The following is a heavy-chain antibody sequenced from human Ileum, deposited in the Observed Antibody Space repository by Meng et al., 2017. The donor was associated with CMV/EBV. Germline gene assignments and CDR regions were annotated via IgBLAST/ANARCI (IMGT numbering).Heavy chain of an antibody. J-gene: IGHJ4*02. V-gene: IGHV4-39*07. D-gene: IGHD1/OR15-1a*01. CDR2: IDNGGGT. CDR3: VRDVGNWNIDF. CDR1: GGANSTGVSY. Sequence: CDVSGGANSTGVSYGGWVRQQAEKGLEWMGSIDNGGGTHHNPSLKSRVTMSADTSKNHFFLKLNSVTAADTAVYFCVRDVGNWNIDFWGQGTLVTVSS.